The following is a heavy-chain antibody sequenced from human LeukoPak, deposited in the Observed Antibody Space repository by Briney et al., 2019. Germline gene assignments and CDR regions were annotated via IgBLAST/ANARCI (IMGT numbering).Heavy chain of an antibody. D-gene: IGHD3-16*01. Sequence: GRSLRLSCAASGFTFSSYGMHWVRQAPGKGLEWVAVISYDGSNKYYADSVKGRFTISRDNSKNTLYLQMSSLRAEDTAIYYCARGTYNRFDPWGQGTLVTVSS. V-gene: IGHV3-30*03. CDR1: GFTFSSYG. CDR3: ARGTYNRFDP. CDR2: ISYDGSNK. J-gene: IGHJ5*02.